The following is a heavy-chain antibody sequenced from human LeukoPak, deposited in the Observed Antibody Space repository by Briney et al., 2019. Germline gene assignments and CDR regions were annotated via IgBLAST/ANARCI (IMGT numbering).Heavy chain of an antibody. J-gene: IGHJ4*02. CDR1: GASVSSSEFS. Sequence: SETLSLTCTVSGASVSSSEFSWIWIRQPAGKGLEWIGRGYTSGTTDYNPSLKSRLTISVDTSTNRFSLKLSSVTAADTAVYFCARERVGYTIDRGFDQWGQGILVTVSS. V-gene: IGHV4-61*02. D-gene: IGHD1-26*01. CDR2: GYTSGTT. CDR3: ARERVGYTIDRGFDQ.